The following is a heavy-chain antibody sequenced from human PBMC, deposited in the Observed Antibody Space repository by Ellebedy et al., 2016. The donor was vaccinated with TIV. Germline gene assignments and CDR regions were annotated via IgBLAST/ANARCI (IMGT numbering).Heavy chain of an antibody. CDR1: GFTFSHSW. CDR3: ARFRDAY. V-gene: IGHV3-74*01. Sequence: GGSLRLSCAASGFTFSHSWMFWVRQAPGKGLVWVSHINEDGTITTYADSVKGRFTISRDNAKNTLYLQMNSLRAEDTAVYYCARFRDAYWGQGTLVTVSS. J-gene: IGHJ4*02. D-gene: IGHD5-24*01. CDR2: INEDGTIT.